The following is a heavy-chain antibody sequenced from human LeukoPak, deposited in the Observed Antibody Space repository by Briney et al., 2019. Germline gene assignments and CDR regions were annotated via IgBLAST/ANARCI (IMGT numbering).Heavy chain of an antibody. CDR1: GFTFGIYA. Sequence: PGGSLRLSCAASGFTFGIYAMNWVRQAPGKGLEWVSYIGPSGSNIYYADSVKGRFTISRDNAKNSLYLQMNSLRGEDTAVYYCARDKVGGSMAGSNLDYWGQGNLVTVSS. CDR2: IGPSGSNI. J-gene: IGHJ4*02. CDR3: ARDKVGGSMAGSNLDY. V-gene: IGHV3-48*04. D-gene: IGHD6-19*01.